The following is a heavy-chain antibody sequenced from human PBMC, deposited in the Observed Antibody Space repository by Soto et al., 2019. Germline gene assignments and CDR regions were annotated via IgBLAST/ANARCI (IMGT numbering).Heavy chain of an antibody. Sequence: EVQLVESGGGLIQPGGSLRLSCAVSGFTVSNNYMSWVRQAPGKGLEGVSVIYSGGYTAYGDSVKGRFTISRDNSKNPLYFQRNTRGAGATAWFYGGTRPGGGGYWGQGTLVTVSS. CDR2: IYSGGYT. CDR3: GTRPGGGGY. CDR1: GFTVSNNY. D-gene: IGHD3-10*01. V-gene: IGHV3-53*01. J-gene: IGHJ4*02.